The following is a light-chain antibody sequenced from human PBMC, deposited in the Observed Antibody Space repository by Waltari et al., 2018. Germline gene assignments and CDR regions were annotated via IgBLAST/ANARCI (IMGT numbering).Light chain of an antibody. CDR1: TGTVTSVYY. Sequence: QTVVTQEPSLTVSPGGTVTLTCASSTGTVTSVYYPNWFQHKPGQAPRALIYSTSNTYSWTPDRFSGARLGGKAALTMSGVQPEDEAEYYCLLYYGGAGVFGGGTKLTVL. CDR3: LLYYGGAGV. CDR2: STS. V-gene: IGLV7-43*01. J-gene: IGLJ3*02.